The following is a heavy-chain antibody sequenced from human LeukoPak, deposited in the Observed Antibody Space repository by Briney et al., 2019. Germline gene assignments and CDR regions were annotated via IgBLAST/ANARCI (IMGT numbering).Heavy chain of an antibody. D-gene: IGHD3-22*01. V-gene: IGHV3-9*01. CDR1: GFTFDDYG. Sequence: GGSLRLSCSASGFTFDDYGMHWVRQAPRKGLEGVAGLSWESESIGYADSVRGRFTISRDNAKNSLYLQMHSLRAEDTAFYYCARGDSTGFYYAVFEDWGQGTLVTVSS. CDR3: ARGDSTGFYYAVFED. CDR2: LSWESESI. J-gene: IGHJ4*02.